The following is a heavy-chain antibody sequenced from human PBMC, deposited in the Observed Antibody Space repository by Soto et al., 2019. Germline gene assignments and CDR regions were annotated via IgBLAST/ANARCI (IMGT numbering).Heavy chain of an antibody. CDR2: IWYDGSYK. V-gene: IGHV3-33*01. CDR3: VPHTDGSGVMDHS. J-gene: IGHJ4*02. Sequence: QVQLVESGGGVVQPGRSLRLSCATSGFTFSIYGMHWVRQAPGKGLEWVAVIWYDGSYKYYADSVKGRFTISRDNSKNTLYLQMNGLGAEDPVFYSGVPHTDGSGVMDHSWAKGTLFPVPS. CDR1: GFTFSIYG. D-gene: IGHD3-10*01.